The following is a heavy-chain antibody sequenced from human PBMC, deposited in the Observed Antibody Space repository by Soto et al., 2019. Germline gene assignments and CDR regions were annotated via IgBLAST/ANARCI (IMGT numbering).Heavy chain of an antibody. D-gene: IGHD3-10*01. CDR3: ARAVHTMIQGVRFRVDQ. CDR2: INPNGGVT. CDR1: GYTFTAYY. Sequence: QVQLVQSGAEMKEPGASVKVSCESFGYTFTAYYIHWVRQAPGHGLEWMGWINPNGGVTKYAQKFQGRVTMTRDSSITTAYMELTGLTSDDTAVYYCARAVHTMIQGVRFRVDQWGQGTLVTVSS. V-gene: IGHV1-2*02. J-gene: IGHJ4*02.